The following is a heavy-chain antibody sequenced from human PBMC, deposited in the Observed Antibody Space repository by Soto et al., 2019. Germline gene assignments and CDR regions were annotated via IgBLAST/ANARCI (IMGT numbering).Heavy chain of an antibody. CDR3: VRVPCYGDYALGYYRMDV. CDR1: GYSISSGYY. J-gene: IGHJ6*01. Sequence: SETLSLTCAVSGYSISSGYYWGWIRQPPGKGLEWIGSIYHSGSTYYNPSLKSRVTISVDTSTNQFSLKLSSVTAADTAVSHWVRVPCYGDYALGYYRMDVFRRGTTVTVSS. D-gene: IGHD4-17*01. V-gene: IGHV4-38-2*01. CDR2: IYHSGST.